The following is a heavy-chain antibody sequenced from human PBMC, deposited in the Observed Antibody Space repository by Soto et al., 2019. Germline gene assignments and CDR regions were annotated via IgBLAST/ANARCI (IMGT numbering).Heavy chain of an antibody. V-gene: IGHV3-30-3*01. J-gene: IGHJ4*02. D-gene: IGHD6-19*01. CDR1: GFTFSSYA. CDR3: ARGSIYILIAVNFDY. CDR2: ISYDGSNK. Sequence: QVQLVESGGGVVQPGRSLRLSCAASGFTFSSYAMHWVRQAPGKGLEWVAVISYDGSNKYYADSVKGRFTISRDNSKNTLYLQTNSLRAEDTAVYYCARGSIYILIAVNFDYWGQGTLVTVSS.